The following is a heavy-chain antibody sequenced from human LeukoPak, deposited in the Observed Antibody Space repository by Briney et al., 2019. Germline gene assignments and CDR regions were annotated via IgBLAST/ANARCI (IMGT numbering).Heavy chain of an antibody. J-gene: IGHJ6*02. CDR3: VRTLGYCSGTSCLYGMDV. V-gene: IGHV3-64D*06. CDR2: ISSNGGST. D-gene: IGHD2-2*01. Sequence: GGSLRLSCPASGFTFSSYAMHWVRQAPGKGLQYVSAISSNGGSTYYADSVKGRFTISRDNSKNTLYLQMSSLRVEDTAVYYCVRTLGYCSGTSCLYGMDVWGQGTTVTVSS. CDR1: GFTFSSYA.